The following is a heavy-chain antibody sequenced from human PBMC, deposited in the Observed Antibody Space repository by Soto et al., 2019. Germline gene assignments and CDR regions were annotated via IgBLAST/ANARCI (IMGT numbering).Heavy chain of an antibody. J-gene: IGHJ3*02. D-gene: IGHD3-10*01. V-gene: IGHV1-2*04. CDR2: INPNSGGT. Sequence: ASAEVCCKASGYTITGYYMHWVRQAPGQGLEWMGWINPNSGGTNYAQKFQGWVTMTRDTSISTAYMELSRLRSDDTAVYYCARASITMVRGVMWVVFDIWGKGTMVPVSS. CDR3: ARASITMVRGVMWVVFDI. CDR1: GYTITGYY.